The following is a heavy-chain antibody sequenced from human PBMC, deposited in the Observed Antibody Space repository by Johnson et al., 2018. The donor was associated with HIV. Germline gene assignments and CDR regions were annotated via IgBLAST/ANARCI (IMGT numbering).Heavy chain of an antibody. V-gene: IGHV3-53*01. CDR1: GFTVSSNY. D-gene: IGHD5-24*01. Sequence: VQLVESGGGLVQPGGSLRLSCAASGFTVSSNYMSWVRQAPGKGLEWVSVIYSGGSTYYADSVKGRFTISRDNSKNTLYLKMNSLRAEDTAVYYCAKEGMGWLHHDAFDIWGQGTMVTVSS. J-gene: IGHJ3*02. CDR2: IYSGGST. CDR3: AKEGMGWLHHDAFDI.